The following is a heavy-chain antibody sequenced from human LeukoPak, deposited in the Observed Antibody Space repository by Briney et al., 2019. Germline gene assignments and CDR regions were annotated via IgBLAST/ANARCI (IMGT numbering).Heavy chain of an antibody. J-gene: IGHJ3*02. D-gene: IGHD4-11*01. Sequence: AGGSLRLSCVASGFTFSNYAMAWVRQAPGKGLEWVSSISGSGDSTYYADSVKGRFTISRDNSKNTLYLQMNSLRAEDTAVYYCANTVISAFDIWGQGTMVTVSS. CDR1: GFTFSNYA. V-gene: IGHV3-23*01. CDR2: ISGSGDST. CDR3: ANTVISAFDI.